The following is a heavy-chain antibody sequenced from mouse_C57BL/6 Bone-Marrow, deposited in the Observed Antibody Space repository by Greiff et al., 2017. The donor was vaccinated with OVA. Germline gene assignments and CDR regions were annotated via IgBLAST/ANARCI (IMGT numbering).Heavy chain of an antibody. V-gene: IGHV5-16*01. CDR2: INYDGSST. CDR3: ARGGDSKNYFDY. Sequence: EVQLVESEGGLVQPGSSMKLSCTASGFTFSDYYMAWVRQVPEKGLEWVANINYDGSSTYYLDSLKSRFIISRDNAKNILYLQMSSLKSEDTATYYCARGGDSKNYFDYWGQGTTLTVSS. D-gene: IGHD2-5*01. J-gene: IGHJ2*01. CDR1: GFTFSDYY.